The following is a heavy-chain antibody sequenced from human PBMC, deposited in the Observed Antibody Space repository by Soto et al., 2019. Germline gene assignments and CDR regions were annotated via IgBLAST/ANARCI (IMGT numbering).Heavy chain of an antibody. CDR1: GFTFSSYA. D-gene: IGHD6-19*01. V-gene: IGHV3-30-3*01. CDR3: ARVGRQWLVGGVFDY. J-gene: IGHJ4*02. CDR2: ISYDGSNK. Sequence: QVQLVESGGGVVQPGRSLRLSCAASGFTFSSYAMHWVRQAPGKGLEWVAVISYDGSNKYYADSVKGRFTISRDNSKNTLYLQMNSLRAEDTAVYYCARVGRQWLVGGVFDYWGQGTLVTVSS.